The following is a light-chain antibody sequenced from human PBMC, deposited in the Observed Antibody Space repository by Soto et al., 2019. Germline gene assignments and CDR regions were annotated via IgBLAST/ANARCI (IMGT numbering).Light chain of an antibody. CDR1: SSDVGGYNY. Sequence: QSAPTQPPSASGSPGQSATISCTGTSSDVGGYNYVSWYQQYPGKSTKLMIYDVYQRPSGFPDRFSGSKSGNTASLTVSGLQPEYEADYYCSSYAGSSTWVFGGGTKLTVL. V-gene: IGLV2-8*01. J-gene: IGLJ3*02. CDR3: SSYAGSSTWV. CDR2: DVY.